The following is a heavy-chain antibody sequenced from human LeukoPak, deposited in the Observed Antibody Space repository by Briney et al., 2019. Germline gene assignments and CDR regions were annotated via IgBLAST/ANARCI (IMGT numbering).Heavy chain of an antibody. D-gene: IGHD1-26*01. CDR1: GYTFTSYH. Sequence: VASVKVSCKASGYTFTSYHMHWVRQAPGQGLEWMGVINPSGGSTSYAQKFQGRVTMTRDMSTSTVYMELNSLRSEDTAVYYCARDPSGSYGLFAFDIWGQGTMVTVSS. CDR3: ARDPSGSYGLFAFDI. CDR2: INPSGGST. J-gene: IGHJ3*02. V-gene: IGHV1-46*01.